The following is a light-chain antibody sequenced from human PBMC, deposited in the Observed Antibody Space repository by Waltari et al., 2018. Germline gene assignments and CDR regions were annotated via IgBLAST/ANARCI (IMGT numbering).Light chain of an antibody. J-gene: IGKJ3*01. CDR2: GAA. Sequence: EIVLTQSPGTLSLSPGERATLSCRASQSVSNSYLAWYQQKPGQTPRLLIYGAASRATGIPDRFSGSGSRTDFTLTISRLEPEDFAVYYCQQYGSSPLLTFGPGTKVEVK. CDR1: QSVSNSY. CDR3: QQYGSSPLLT. V-gene: IGKV3-20*01.